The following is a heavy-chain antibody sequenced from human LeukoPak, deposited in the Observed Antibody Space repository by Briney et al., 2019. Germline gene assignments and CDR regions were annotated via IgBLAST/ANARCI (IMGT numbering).Heavy chain of an antibody. J-gene: IGHJ3*02. D-gene: IGHD1-1*01. V-gene: IGHV4-39*07. CDR1: GGSISGSGYY. CDR3: ARRRYSDAFDI. Sequence: SETLSLTCTVAGGSISGSGYYWGWIRQPPGKGLEWIGSISYNGNTYYNPTLKSRVTISVDTSKNQFSLKLSSVTAADTAVYYCARRRYSDAFDIWGQGTMVTVSS. CDR2: ISYNGNT.